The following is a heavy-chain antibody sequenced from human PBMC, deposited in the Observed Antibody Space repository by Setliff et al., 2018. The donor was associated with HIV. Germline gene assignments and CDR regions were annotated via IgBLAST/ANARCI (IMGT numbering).Heavy chain of an antibody. V-gene: IGHV4-39*01. Sequence: PSETLSLTCTVSGGSISTATFYWNWIRQPPGKALEWLGIVYYTGSTYYSPSLNSRFTISVDTSKNQFSLKLRSVTAADTAVYYCARQPLYNDYDWRSYYFDYWGQGSLVTVS. CDR1: GGSISTATFY. J-gene: IGHJ4*02. CDR2: VYYTGST. CDR3: ARQPLYNDYDWRSYYFDY. D-gene: IGHD5-12*01.